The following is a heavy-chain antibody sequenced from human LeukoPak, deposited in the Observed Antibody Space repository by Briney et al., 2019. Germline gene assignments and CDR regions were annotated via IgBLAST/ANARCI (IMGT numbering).Heavy chain of an antibody. CDR1: GGSVSSGSYY. CDR2: IYYSGST. CDR3: ARAFYRDAFDI. J-gene: IGHJ3*02. D-gene: IGHD3-16*01. V-gene: IGHV4-61*01. Sequence: SETLSLTCTVSGGSVSSGSYYWSWIRQPPGKGLEWIGYIYYSGSTNYNPSLKSRVTISVDTSKNQFSLKLSSVTAADTAVYYCARAFYRDAFDIWGQGTMVTVSS.